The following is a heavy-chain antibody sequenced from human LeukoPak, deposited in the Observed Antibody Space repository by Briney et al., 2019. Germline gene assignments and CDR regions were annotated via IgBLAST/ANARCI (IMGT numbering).Heavy chain of an antibody. CDR1: GGSISSGGYY. CDR2: IYYSGST. Sequence: SETLSLTCTVSGGSISSGGYYWSWIRQHPGKGLEWIGYIYYSGSTYYNPSLKSRVTISVDTSKNQFSLKLSSVTAADTAVYYCARGSRSGWFDPWGQGTLVTVSS. CDR3: ARGSRSGWFDP. J-gene: IGHJ5*02. D-gene: IGHD1-26*01. V-gene: IGHV4-31*03.